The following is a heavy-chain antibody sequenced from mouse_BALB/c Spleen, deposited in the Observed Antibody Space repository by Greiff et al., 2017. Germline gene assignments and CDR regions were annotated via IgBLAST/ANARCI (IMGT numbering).Heavy chain of an antibody. J-gene: IGHJ4*01. CDR2: IWAGGST. Sequence: QVQLKQSGPGLVAPSQSLSITCTVSGFSLTSYGVHWVRQPPGKGLEWLGVIWAGGSTNYNSALMSRLSISKDNSKSQVFLKMNSLQTDDTAMYYCARDSSYDGTYYAMDYWGQGTSVTVSS. CDR1: GFSLTSYG. D-gene: IGHD2-3*01. V-gene: IGHV2-9*02. CDR3: ARDSSYDGTYYAMDY.